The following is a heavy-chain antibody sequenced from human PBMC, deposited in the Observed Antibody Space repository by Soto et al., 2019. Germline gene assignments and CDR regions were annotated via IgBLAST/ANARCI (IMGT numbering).Heavy chain of an antibody. CDR2: INSDGSST. V-gene: IGHV3-74*01. CDR1: GFTFSSYW. CDR3: AREEVRTLGGVIDILPFDY. D-gene: IGHD3-16*02. Sequence: EVQLVESGGGLVQPGGSLRLSCAASGFTFSSYWMHWVRQAPGKGLVWVSRINSDGSSTSYADSVKGRFTISRDNAKNTLYLQMNSLRAEDTAVYYCAREEVRTLGGVIDILPFDYWRQGTLVTVSS. J-gene: IGHJ4*02.